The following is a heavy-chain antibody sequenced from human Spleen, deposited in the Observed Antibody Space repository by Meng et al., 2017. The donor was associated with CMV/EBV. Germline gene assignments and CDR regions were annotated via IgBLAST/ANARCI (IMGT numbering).Heavy chain of an antibody. J-gene: IGHJ5*02. CDR1: GFTFSSYG. CDR3: AREGGLAVATNWFDP. V-gene: IGHV3-30*02. D-gene: IGHD5-12*01. CDR2: IRYDGSNK. Sequence: GESLKISCAVSGFTFSSYGMHWVRQAPGKGLEWVAFIRYDGSNKYYADSVKGRFTISRDNSKNTLYLQMNSLRAEDTAVYYCAREGGLAVATNWFDPWGQGTLVAVSS.